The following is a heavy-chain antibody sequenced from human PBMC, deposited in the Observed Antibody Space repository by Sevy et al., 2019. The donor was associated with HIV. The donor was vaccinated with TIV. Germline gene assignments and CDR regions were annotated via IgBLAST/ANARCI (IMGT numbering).Heavy chain of an antibody. J-gene: IGHJ4*02. D-gene: IGHD2-2*01. CDR2: IWYDGSNK. CDR3: ARDYGCSSTSCYVYYFDY. V-gene: IGHV3-33*01. CDR1: GFTFSSYG. Sequence: GGSLRLSCAASGFTFSSYGMHWVRQAPGKGLEWEAVIWYDGSNKYYADSVKGRFTISRDNSKNTLYLQMNSLRAEDTAVYYCARDYGCSSTSCYVYYFDYWGQGTLVTVSS.